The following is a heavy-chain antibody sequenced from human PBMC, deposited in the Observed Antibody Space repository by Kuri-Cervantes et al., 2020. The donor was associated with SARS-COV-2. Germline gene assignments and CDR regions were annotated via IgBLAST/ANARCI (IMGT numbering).Heavy chain of an antibody. CDR1: GFTFSSYA. CDR2: ISYDGSNK. D-gene: IGHD2-8*01. J-gene: IGHJ3*02. CDR3: AAEWSDAFDI. V-gene: IGHV3-30-3*01. Sequence: GESLKISCAASGFTFSSYAMHRVRQAPGKGLEWVAVISYDGSNKYYADSVKGRFTISRDNSKNTLYLQMNSLRAEDTAVYYCAAEWSDAFDIWGQGTMVTVSS.